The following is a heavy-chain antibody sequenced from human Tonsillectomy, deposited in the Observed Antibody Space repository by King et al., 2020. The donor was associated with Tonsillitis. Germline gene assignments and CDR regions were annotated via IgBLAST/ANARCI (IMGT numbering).Heavy chain of an antibody. Sequence: VQLVESGAEVKKPGASVKVSCKASGYSFTDYYMHWVRQAPGQGLEWMGWIKPNSGGTNYAQKFQGRVTMTRDMSISTAYMELRRLRSDDTAVYYCARDIDPYYYGSSGYDEAFEIWGQGTMVTVSS. CDR2: IKPNSGGT. CDR3: ARDIDPYYYGSSGYDEAFEI. CDR1: GYSFTDYY. J-gene: IGHJ3*02. V-gene: IGHV1-2*02. D-gene: IGHD3-22*01.